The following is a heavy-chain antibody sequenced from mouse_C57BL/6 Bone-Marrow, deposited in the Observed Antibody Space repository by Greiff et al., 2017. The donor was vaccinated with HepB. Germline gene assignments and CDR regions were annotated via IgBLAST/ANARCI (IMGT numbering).Heavy chain of an antibody. J-gene: IGHJ4*01. V-gene: IGHV5-15*01. CDR1: GFTFSDYG. CDR2: ISNLAYSI. Sequence: EVQGVESGGGLVQPGGSLKLSCAASGFTFSDYGMAWVRQAPRKGPEWVAFISNLAYSIYYADTVTGRFTISRENAKNTLYLEMSSLRSEDTAMYYCARDNGEGYAMDYWGQGTSVTVSS. CDR3: ARDNGEGYAMDY.